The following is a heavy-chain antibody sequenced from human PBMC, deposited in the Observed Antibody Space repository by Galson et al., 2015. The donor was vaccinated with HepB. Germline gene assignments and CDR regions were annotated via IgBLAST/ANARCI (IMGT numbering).Heavy chain of an antibody. Sequence: SLRLSCAASGFTFSSYGMHWVRQAPGKGLEWVAVIWYDGSNKYYADSVKGRFTISRDNSKNTLYLQMNCLRAEDTAVYYCARDAHIVVVIASSPDWYFDLWGRGTLVTVSS. J-gene: IGHJ2*01. CDR2: IWYDGSNK. V-gene: IGHV3-33*01. D-gene: IGHD2-21*01. CDR3: ARDAHIVVVIASSPDWYFDL. CDR1: GFTFSSYG.